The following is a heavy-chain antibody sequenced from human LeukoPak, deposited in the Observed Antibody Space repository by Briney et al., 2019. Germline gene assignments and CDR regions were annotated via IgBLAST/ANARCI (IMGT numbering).Heavy chain of an antibody. CDR1: GFTFSSYG. CDR2: IRYDGSNK. Sequence: GGSLRLSCAASGFTFSSYGMHWVRQAPGKGLEWVASIRYDGSNKYYADSVKGRFTISRDNSKNTLYLQMNSLRDEDTAVYYCAKPRGIQLWLLSPWGYWGQGTLVTVSS. V-gene: IGHV3-30*02. D-gene: IGHD5-18*01. CDR3: AKPRGIQLWLLSPWGY. J-gene: IGHJ4*02.